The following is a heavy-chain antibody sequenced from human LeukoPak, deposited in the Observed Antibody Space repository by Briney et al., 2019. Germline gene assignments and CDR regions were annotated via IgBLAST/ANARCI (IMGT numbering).Heavy chain of an antibody. CDR3: ARDRGLDV. Sequence: GGSLRLSCAASGLSFSSYGMDWVRQAPGKGLEWVALIWYDGSNKYYADSVKGRFTISRDNSKNTVYLQMKSLRADDTAVYYCARDRGLDVWGEGTTVTVSS. CDR2: IWYDGSNK. CDR1: GLSFSSYG. V-gene: IGHV3-33*01. J-gene: IGHJ6*04.